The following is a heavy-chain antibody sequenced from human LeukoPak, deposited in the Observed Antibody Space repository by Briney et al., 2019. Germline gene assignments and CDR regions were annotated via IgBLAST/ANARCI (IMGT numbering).Heavy chain of an antibody. D-gene: IGHD3-22*01. J-gene: IGHJ4*02. Sequence: SETLSLTCTVSGGSISSYYWSWIRQPPGKGLEWIGYIYYSGSTNYNPSLKSRVTISVDTSKNQFSLKLSSVTAADTAVYYCARDGSYYYGSSGYYSPLDYWGQGTLVTVSS. CDR2: IYYSGST. CDR3: ARDGSYYYGSSGYYSPLDY. CDR1: GGSISSYY. V-gene: IGHV4-59*01.